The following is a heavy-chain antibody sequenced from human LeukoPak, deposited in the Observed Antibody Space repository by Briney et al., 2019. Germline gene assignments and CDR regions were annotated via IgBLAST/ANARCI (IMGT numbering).Heavy chain of an antibody. D-gene: IGHD6-19*01. CDR2: ISWNSGSI. Sequence: GGSLRLSCAASGFTFDDYAMHWVRQVPGKGPEWVSGISWNSGSIGYADSVKGRFTISRDNAKNSLYLQMNSLRAEDTALYYCAKDYSSGWYYFDYWGQGTLVTVSS. CDR3: AKDYSSGWYYFDY. V-gene: IGHV3-9*01. J-gene: IGHJ4*02. CDR1: GFTFDDYA.